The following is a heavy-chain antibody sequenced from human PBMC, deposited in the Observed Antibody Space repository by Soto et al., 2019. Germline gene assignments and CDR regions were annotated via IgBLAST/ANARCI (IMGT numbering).Heavy chain of an antibody. CDR3: ARTPVQYCSGGSCYSGAFDI. D-gene: IGHD2-15*01. J-gene: IGHJ3*02. Sequence: GGSLRLSCAASGFTFSSYWMSWVRQAPGKGLEWVANIKQDGSEKYYVDSVKGRFTISRDNAKNSLYLQMNSLRAEDTAVYYCARTPVQYCSGGSCYSGAFDIWGQGTMVTVSS. CDR2: IKQDGSEK. CDR1: GFTFSSYW. V-gene: IGHV3-7*01.